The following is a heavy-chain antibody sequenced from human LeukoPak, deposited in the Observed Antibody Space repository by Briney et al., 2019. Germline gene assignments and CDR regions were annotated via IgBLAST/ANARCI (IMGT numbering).Heavy chain of an antibody. CDR1: GGSISSSSHY. CDR3: ARSAGSWGGWVIDY. D-gene: IGHD6-19*01. Sequence: SETLSLTCTVSGGSISSSSHYWGWIRQPPGKGLEWIGSIYYSGSTYYNPSLKSRVTVSVDTSKNQFSLKLSSVTAADTAVYYCARSAGSWGGWVIDYWGQGTLVTVSS. V-gene: IGHV4-39*01. CDR2: IYYSGST. J-gene: IGHJ4*02.